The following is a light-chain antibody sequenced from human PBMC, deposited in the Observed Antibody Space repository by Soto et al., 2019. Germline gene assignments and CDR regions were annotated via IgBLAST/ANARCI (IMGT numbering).Light chain of an antibody. V-gene: IGKV3-20*01. CDR1: QSVSSNY. Sequence: EIVLTQSPGTLSLSPGERATLSCRASQSVSSNYLAWYQQKSGQAPRLLIYGASSRATGIPDRFSGSGSGTDFTLTISRLEPEDFAVYYCQQYGSSPLTLGPGTKVDIK. J-gene: IGKJ3*01. CDR2: GAS. CDR3: QQYGSSPLT.